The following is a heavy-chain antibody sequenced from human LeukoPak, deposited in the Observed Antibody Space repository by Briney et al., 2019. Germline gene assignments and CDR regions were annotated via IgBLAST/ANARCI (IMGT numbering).Heavy chain of an antibody. V-gene: IGHV3-21*01. D-gene: IGHD1-26*01. J-gene: IGHJ6*03. CDR1: GFTFSSYS. CDR3: ARDGEPYYYYMDV. Sequence: AGGSLRLSCAASGFTFSSYSMNWVRQAPGKGLEWVSFISTSSTYIYYADSVKGRFTISRDNAKNSLYLQMNSLRAEDTAVYYCARDGEPYYYYMDVWGKGTTVTISS. CDR2: ISTSSTYI.